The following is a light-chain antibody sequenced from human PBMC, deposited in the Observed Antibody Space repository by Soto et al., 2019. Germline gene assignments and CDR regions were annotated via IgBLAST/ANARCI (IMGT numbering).Light chain of an antibody. CDR3: QHYNSYLEA. CDR1: QTISSW. Sequence: DIQMTQSPSTLSGSVGDRVTITCRASQTISSWLAWYQQKPGKAPKLLIYEASTLKSGVPSRFSGSGSGTEFTLTISSLQPDDFATYYCQHYNSYLEAFGQGTKVDIK. J-gene: IGKJ1*01. CDR2: EAS. V-gene: IGKV1-5*03.